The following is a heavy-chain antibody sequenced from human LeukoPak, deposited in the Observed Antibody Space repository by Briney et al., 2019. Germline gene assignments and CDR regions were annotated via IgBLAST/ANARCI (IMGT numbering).Heavy chain of an antibody. Sequence: GSLGLSFVASGFPFSNAWMTWVRPAPGKGLEWVGRKSKTDGGTPDYAAPVKGRFTISRDDSKNTLYLQVNSLKTEDTAVYYCSTDPASNLWVWGQGTLVTVSS. CDR1: GFPFSNAW. D-gene: IGHD3-10*01. CDR3: STDPASNLWV. CDR2: KSKTDGGTP. V-gene: IGHV3-15*01. J-gene: IGHJ4*02.